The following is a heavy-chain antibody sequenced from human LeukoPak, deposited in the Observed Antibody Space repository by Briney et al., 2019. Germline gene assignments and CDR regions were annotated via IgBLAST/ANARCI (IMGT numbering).Heavy chain of an antibody. D-gene: IGHD3-10*01. J-gene: IGHJ5*02. CDR2: ISGSGGST. CDR1: GFTFSSYW. V-gene: IGHV3-23*01. Sequence: GRSLRLSCAASGFTFSSYWMSWVRQAPGKALEWVSAISGSGGSTYYADSVKGRFTISRDNSKNTLYLQMNSLRAEDTAVYYCAKDPGGRFGANWFDPWGQGTLVTVSS. CDR3: AKDPGGRFGANWFDP.